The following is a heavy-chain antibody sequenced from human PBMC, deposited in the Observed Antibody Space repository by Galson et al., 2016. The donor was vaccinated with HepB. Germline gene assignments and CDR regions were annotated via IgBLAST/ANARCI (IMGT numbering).Heavy chain of an antibody. CDR1: GLTFSSYW. CDR2: INSDGSSI. CDR3: AREPFGELFDLWDAFDM. J-gene: IGHJ3*02. D-gene: IGHD3-10*01. Sequence: SLRLSCAASGLTFSSYWMHWVRQAPGKGLVWVSRINSDGSSIRYADSVKGRFTISRDNAKNTLYLQMNSLRAEDTAVYYCAREPFGELFDLWDAFDMWGQGTMVTVSS. V-gene: IGHV3-74*01.